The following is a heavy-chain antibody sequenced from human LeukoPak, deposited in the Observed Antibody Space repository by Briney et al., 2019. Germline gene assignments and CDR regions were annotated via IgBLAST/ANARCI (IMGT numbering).Heavy chain of an antibody. CDR3: AKRDSSGYYDFDY. J-gene: IGHJ4*02. Sequence: GGSLRLSCAASRFTYLRYRMHGVRQAPGKGLEWVSVISGGGGSTFYADSVKGRFTISRDNSKNTLYLQMNSLRAEDTAVYYCAKRDSSGYYDFDYWGQGTLVTVSS. V-gene: IGHV3-23*01. D-gene: IGHD3-22*01. CDR2: ISGGGGST. CDR1: RFTYLRYR.